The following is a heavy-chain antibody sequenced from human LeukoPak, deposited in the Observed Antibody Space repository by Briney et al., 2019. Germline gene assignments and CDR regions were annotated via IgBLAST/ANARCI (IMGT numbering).Heavy chain of an antibody. CDR1: GFTVSSNY. J-gene: IGHJ5*02. CDR3: ASSSWWSGPPRFDP. D-gene: IGHD3-3*01. V-gene: IGHV3-53*01. CDR2: IYSGGSA. Sequence: GGSLRLSCAASGFTVSSNYMSWVRQAPGKGLEWVSVIYSGGSAYYADSVKGRFTISRDNAKNTLYLQMNSLRAEDTAMYYCASSSWWSGPPRFDPWGQGTLVTVSS.